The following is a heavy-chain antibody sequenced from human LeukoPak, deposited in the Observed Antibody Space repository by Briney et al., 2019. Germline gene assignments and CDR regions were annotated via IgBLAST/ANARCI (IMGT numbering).Heavy chain of an antibody. CDR2: ISYTGTYI. CDR3: ARVRDFWSGYPYYFDY. J-gene: IGHJ4*02. D-gene: IGHD3-3*01. Sequence: GGSLRLSCAASAFSLNTYNMNWVRRAPGKGLQFVSSISYTGTYIYYADSVKGRFTISRDNAQSSVYLQMNSLRAEDTAVYYCARVRDFWSGYPYYFDYWGQGTLVTVSS. CDR1: AFSLNTYN. V-gene: IGHV3-21*04.